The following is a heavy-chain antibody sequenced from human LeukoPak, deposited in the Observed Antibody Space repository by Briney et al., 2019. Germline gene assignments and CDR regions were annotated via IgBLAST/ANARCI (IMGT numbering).Heavy chain of an antibody. J-gene: IGHJ6*02. D-gene: IGHD2-2*01. Sequence: GGSLRLSCAASGFTFSSYSMNWVRQAPGKGLEWVSYISSSSSTIYYADSVKGRFTISRDNAKNSLYLQMNSLRAEDTAVYYCARDGYCSSTSCHYYYYGMDVWGQGATVTVSS. CDR1: GFTFSSYS. CDR3: ARDGYCSSTSCHYYYYGMDV. V-gene: IGHV3-48*01. CDR2: ISSSSSTI.